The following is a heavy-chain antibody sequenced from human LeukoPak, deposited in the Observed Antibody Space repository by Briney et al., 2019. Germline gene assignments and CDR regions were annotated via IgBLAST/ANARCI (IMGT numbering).Heavy chain of an antibody. CDR2: IYYSGST. Sequence: PSETLSLTCTVSGGSISSYYWSWIRQPPGKGLEWVGYIYYSGSTNYNPSLKSRVTISVDTSKNQFSLKLSSVTAADTAVYYCARPPVIRWYPYYYYMDVWGKGTTVTISS. D-gene: IGHD6-13*01. J-gene: IGHJ6*03. V-gene: IGHV4-59*01. CDR1: GGSISSYY. CDR3: ARPPVIRWYPYYYYMDV.